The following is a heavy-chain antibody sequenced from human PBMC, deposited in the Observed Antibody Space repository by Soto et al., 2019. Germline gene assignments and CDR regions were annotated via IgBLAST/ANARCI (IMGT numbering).Heavy chain of an antibody. D-gene: IGHD3-10*01. CDR3: ARDPRANHYYGSGSYYIGPREYFQH. Sequence: SETLSLTCTVSGGSISSSSYYWGWIRQPPGKGLEWIGSIYYSGSTYYNPSLKSRVTISVDTSKNQFSLKLSSVTAADTAVYYCARDPRANHYYGSGSYYIGPREYFQHWGQGTLVTVSS. J-gene: IGHJ1*01. CDR2: IYYSGST. V-gene: IGHV4-39*07. CDR1: GGSISSSSYY.